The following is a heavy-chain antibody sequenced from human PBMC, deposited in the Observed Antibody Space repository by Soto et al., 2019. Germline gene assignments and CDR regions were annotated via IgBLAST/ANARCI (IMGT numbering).Heavy chain of an antibody. D-gene: IGHD2-15*01. V-gene: IGHV3-23*01. CDR2: ISGSGGST. Sequence: GGSLRLSCAASGFTLSSYAASWVRQAPGKGLEWVSAISGSGGSTYYADSVKGRFTISRDNSKNTLYLQMNSLRAEDTAVYYCAKDIVVVVAAWGNDYWGQGTLVTVSS. CDR1: GFTLSSYA. J-gene: IGHJ4*02. CDR3: AKDIVVVVAAWGNDY.